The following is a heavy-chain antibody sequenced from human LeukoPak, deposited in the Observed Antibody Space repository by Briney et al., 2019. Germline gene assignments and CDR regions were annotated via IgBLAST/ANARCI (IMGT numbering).Heavy chain of an antibody. J-gene: IGHJ3*02. D-gene: IGHD4-17*01. CDR2: INHSGST. V-gene: IGHV4-34*01. Sequence: PSETLSLTCAVYGGSFSGYYWSWIRQLPGKGLEWIGEINHSGSTNYNPSLKSRVTISVDTSKNQFSLKLSSVTAADTAVYYCARDRGDDYGDAFDIWGQGTMVTVSS. CDR1: GGSFSGYY. CDR3: ARDRGDDYGDAFDI.